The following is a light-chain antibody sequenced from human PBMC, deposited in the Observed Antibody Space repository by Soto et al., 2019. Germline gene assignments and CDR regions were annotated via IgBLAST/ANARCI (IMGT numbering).Light chain of an antibody. Sequence: EIVLTQSPGTLSLSPGERATLSCRASQSVSSNYLAWYQQKPGQAPRLLIYGASSRATGTPDRFSGSGSGTDFTLTISSLEPEDFAVYYCQRYGTSPPRFTFGPGTKVDIK. CDR3: QRYGTSPPRFT. CDR2: GAS. CDR1: QSVSSNY. V-gene: IGKV3-20*01. J-gene: IGKJ3*01.